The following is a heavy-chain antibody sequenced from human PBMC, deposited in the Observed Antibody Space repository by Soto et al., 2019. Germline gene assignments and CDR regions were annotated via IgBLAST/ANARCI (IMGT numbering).Heavy chain of an antibody. D-gene: IGHD3-10*01. CDR2: IYYSGST. J-gene: IGHJ5*02. Sequence: PSETMALTCTASGGSISSYYGSWIRQHPGKGLEWIGYIYYSGSTNYNPSLRSRVTISVDTSKNQFSLKLSSVTAADTAVSYCARWEGSESYFINWFDPWGQGTLVTVSS. V-gene: IGHV4-59*01. CDR1: GGSISSYY. CDR3: ARWEGSESYFINWFDP.